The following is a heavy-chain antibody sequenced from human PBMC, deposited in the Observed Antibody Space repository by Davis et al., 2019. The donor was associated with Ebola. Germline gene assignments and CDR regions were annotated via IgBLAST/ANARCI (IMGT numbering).Heavy chain of an antibody. D-gene: IGHD3-9*01. CDR2: ISGSGGST. CDR3: AGNYDILTGTPFDY. J-gene: IGHJ4*02. CDR1: GFTFSSYA. V-gene: IGHV3-23*01. Sequence: GESPKISCAAPGFTFSSYAMSWVRQAPGKGLEWVSVISGSGGSTYYADSVKGRFTISRDNSKNTLYLQMNSLRAEDTAVYYCAGNYDILTGTPFDYWGQGTLVTVSS.